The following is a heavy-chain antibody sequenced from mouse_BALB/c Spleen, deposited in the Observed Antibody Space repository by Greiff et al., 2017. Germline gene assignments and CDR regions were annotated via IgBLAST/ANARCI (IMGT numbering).Heavy chain of an antibody. CDR3: ARIGDY. CDR1: GFTFSSYA. V-gene: IGHV5-6-5*01. Sequence: EVQVVESGGGLVKPGGSLKLSCAASGFTFSSYAMSWVRQTPEKRLEWVASISSGGSTYYPDSVKGRFTISRDNARNILYLQMSSLRSEDTAMYYCARIGDYWGQGTTLTVSS. CDR2: ISSGGST. J-gene: IGHJ2*01.